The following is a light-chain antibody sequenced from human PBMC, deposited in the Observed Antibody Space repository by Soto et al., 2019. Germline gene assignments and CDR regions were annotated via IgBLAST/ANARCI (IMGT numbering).Light chain of an antibody. Sequence: DIQMTQSPSTLSASVGDRVTITCRASQDIGGWLAWYQQNPGKAPKLLIYDASSLESWVPSRFSGRASGTEFPLTLSSLQPDDFATYYCQHYNSYLEAFGQGTKVELK. CDR3: QHYNSYLEA. J-gene: IGKJ1*01. V-gene: IGKV1-5*01. CDR1: QDIGGW. CDR2: DAS.